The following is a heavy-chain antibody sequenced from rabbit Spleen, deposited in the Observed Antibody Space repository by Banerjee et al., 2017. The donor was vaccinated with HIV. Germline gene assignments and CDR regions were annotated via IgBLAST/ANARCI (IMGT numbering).Heavy chain of an antibody. J-gene: IGHJ4*01. CDR2: ISGGVSGST. V-gene: IGHV1S45*01. Sequence: QQQLVESGGGLVKPEGSLTLTCTASGFSFSSDYFMCWVRQAPGKGLEWIACISGGVSGSTYYASWAKGRFTISKTSSTTVTLQMTSLTAADTATYFCARGYGSYDLWGQGTLVTVS. CDR3: ARGYGSYDL. D-gene: IGHD5-1*01. CDR1: GFSFSSDYF.